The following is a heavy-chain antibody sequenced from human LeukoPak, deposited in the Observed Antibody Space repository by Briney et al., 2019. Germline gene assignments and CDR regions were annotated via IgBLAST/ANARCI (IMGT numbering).Heavy chain of an antibody. CDR1: GGSISSYY. Sequence: SETLSLTCTVSGGSISSYYWSWIRQPPGKGLEWIGYIYYSGSTNYNPSLKSRVTISVDTCKNQFSLKLSSVTAADTAVYYCARVGLATNYDDFDIWGQGTMVTVSS. V-gene: IGHV4-59*01. CDR2: IYYSGST. D-gene: IGHD5-24*01. J-gene: IGHJ3*02. CDR3: ARVGLATNYDDFDI.